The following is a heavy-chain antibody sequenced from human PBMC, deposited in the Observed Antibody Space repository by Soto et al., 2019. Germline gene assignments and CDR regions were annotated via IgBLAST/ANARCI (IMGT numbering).Heavy chain of an antibody. CDR3: AKAAAGPEFDY. V-gene: IGHV3-30*18. CDR2: ISYDGYSR. Sequence: GGSLRLSCAASGFTFSNYGMHWVRQAPGKGLEWVAVISYDGYSRSYADSVKGRSTISRDNSKDTLYLQMNSLRVEDTAIYYCAKAAAGPEFDYWGQGTLVTVSS. CDR1: GFTFSNYG. D-gene: IGHD6-25*01. J-gene: IGHJ4*02.